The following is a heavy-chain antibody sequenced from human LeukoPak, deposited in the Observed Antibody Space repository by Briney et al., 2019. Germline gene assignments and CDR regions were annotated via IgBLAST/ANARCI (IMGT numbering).Heavy chain of an antibody. CDR2: ISSSSRYI. V-gene: IGHV3-21*01. J-gene: IGHJ4*02. CDR3: AREISSQVAHIDY. Sequence: GGSLRLSCAASGFMFSTYTINWVRQAPGKGLEWVSSISSSSRYIYYADSVKGRFTISRDNAKKSLYLQMNSLRAEDTAVYYCAREISSQVAHIDYWGQGTLVTGSS. CDR1: GFMFSTYT. D-gene: IGHD5-12*01.